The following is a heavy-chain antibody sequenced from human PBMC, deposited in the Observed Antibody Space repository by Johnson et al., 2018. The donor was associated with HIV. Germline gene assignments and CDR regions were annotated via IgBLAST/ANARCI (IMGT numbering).Heavy chain of an antibody. J-gene: IGHJ3*02. Sequence: RLSCAASGFTFSSYAMHWVRQAPGKGLEWVAVISYDGSNKYYADSVKGRFTISRDKAKNTVHLQMNSLSAEDTAVYYCARAPEVRGIDAFDIWGQGTVVTFSS. V-gene: IGHV3-30-3*01. CDR1: GFTFSSYA. D-gene: IGHD3-10*01. CDR3: ARAPEVRGIDAFDI. CDR2: ISYDGSNK.